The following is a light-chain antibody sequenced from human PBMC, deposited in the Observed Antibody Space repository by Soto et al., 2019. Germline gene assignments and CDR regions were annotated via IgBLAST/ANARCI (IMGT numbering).Light chain of an antibody. CDR1: SSDVGSYNL. CDR3: CSYAGSSTVI. Sequence: QSALTQPASVSGSPGQSITISCTGTSSDVGSYNLVSWYQQHPGKAPQLIIYEGNKRPSGVSSRFSGSKSGNTASLTISGLQAEDEAEYYCCSYAGSSTVIFGGGTKVTVL. CDR2: EGN. J-gene: IGLJ2*01. V-gene: IGLV2-23*01.